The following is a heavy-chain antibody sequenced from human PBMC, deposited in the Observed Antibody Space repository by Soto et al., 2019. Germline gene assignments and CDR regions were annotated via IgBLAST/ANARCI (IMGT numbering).Heavy chain of an antibody. Sequence: QVQLEQSGAEVKKPGSSVKVSCKASGGTLSDHGVAWLRQAPGQGLEWMGGTIPVFNTAKYAQKFQGRVTVTADKFTNIADRERSSLRSEDTAFYFCARGVYGSGNYYTGPSAFDIWGQGTMVIVSS. D-gene: IGHD3-10*01. V-gene: IGHV1-69*06. J-gene: IGHJ3*02. CDR2: TIPVFNTA. CDR3: ARGVYGSGNYYTGPSAFDI. CDR1: GGTLSDHG.